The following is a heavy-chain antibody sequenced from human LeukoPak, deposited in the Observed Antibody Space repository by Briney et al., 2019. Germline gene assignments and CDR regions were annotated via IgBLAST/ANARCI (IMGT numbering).Heavy chain of an antibody. CDR1: GFPFSNYR. D-gene: IGHD6-19*01. V-gene: IGHV3-48*04. Sequence: PGGPLRLSYAPSGFPFSNYRINWFRQPPGRGREGVYYISSSSTIYYADSVKGRFTISRDNAKNSLYLQMNSLRAEDTAVYYCARDHGSGWYGRDFDYWGQGTLVTVSS. J-gene: IGHJ4*02. CDR3: ARDHGSGWYGRDFDY. CDR2: ISSSSTI.